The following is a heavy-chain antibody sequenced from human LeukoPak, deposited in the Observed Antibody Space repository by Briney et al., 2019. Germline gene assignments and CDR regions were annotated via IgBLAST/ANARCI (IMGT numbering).Heavy chain of an antibody. D-gene: IGHD2-15*01. CDR1: GFTFDDYG. Sequence: GGSLRLSCAASGFTFDDYGMSWVRQAPGKGLEWVSSINWNGGSTGYADSVKGRFTISRDNAKNSLYLQMNSLRAEDTALYYCARDRVVVAANDAFDIWGQGTMVPVSS. CDR3: ARDRVVVAANDAFDI. CDR2: INWNGGST. J-gene: IGHJ3*02. V-gene: IGHV3-20*04.